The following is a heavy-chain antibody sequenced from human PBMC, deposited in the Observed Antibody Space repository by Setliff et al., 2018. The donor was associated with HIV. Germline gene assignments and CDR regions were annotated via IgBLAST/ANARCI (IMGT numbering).Heavy chain of an antibody. Sequence: RAGGSLRLSCAASGFTFDDYGMSWVRQAPGKGLEWVSGINWNGGSTGYAESVKGRFTITRDTAKNSLYLQMNSLRAEDTAFYYCVREGGGRLGVYWHFDLWGRGTLVTVSS. V-gene: IGHV3-20*04. J-gene: IGHJ2*01. CDR2: INWNGGST. D-gene: IGHD7-27*01. CDR3: VREGGGRLGVYWHFDL. CDR1: GFTFDDYG.